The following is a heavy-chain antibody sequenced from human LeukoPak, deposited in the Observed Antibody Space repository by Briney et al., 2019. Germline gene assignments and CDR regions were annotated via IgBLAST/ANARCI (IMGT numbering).Heavy chain of an antibody. V-gene: IGHV3-21*04. J-gene: IGHJ4*02. Sequence: GGSLRLSCAASGFTFSSYSMNWVRQAPGKGLEWVSSISSSSSYIYYADSVKGRFTISRDNSKNTLYLQMNSLRAEDTAVYYCAKDLGILWSREEDYWGQGTLVTVSS. CDR3: AKDLGILWSREEDY. CDR2: ISSSSSYI. D-gene: IGHD3-10*01. CDR1: GFTFSSYS.